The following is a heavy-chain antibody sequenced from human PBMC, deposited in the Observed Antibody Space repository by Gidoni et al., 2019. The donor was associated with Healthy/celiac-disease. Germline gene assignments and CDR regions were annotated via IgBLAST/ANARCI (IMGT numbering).Heavy chain of an antibody. CDR3: ARTSPSSY. J-gene: IGHJ4*02. CDR1: GFTFSSYG. CDR2: ISYDGSNK. V-gene: IGHV3-30*03. Sequence: QVQLVESGGGVVQPGRSLRLSCAASGFTFSSYGMHWVRQAPGKGLEWVAVISYDGSNKYYADSVKGRFTISRDNSKNTLYLQMNSLRAEDTAVYYCARTSPSSYWGQGTLVTVSS.